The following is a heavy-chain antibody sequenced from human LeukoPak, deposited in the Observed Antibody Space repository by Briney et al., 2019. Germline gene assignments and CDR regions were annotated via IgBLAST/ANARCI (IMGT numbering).Heavy chain of an antibody. V-gene: IGHV4-59*01. CDR3: ASSGAFTISAFDY. Sequence: SETLSLTCTVSGGSISGYYWSWIRQPPGKGLEWIGYIYYSGSTNYNPSLKSRVTISVDTSKNQFSLKLSSVTAADTAVYYCASSGAFTISAFDYWGQGTLVTVSS. CDR2: IYYSGST. J-gene: IGHJ4*02. D-gene: IGHD3-9*01. CDR1: GGSISGYY.